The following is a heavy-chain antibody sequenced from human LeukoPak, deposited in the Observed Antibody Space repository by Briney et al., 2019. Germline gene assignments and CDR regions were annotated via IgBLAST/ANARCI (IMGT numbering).Heavy chain of an antibody. J-gene: IGHJ3*02. V-gene: IGHV3-21*01. Sequence: GGSLRLSCAASGFTFSSYSMNWVRQAPGKGLEWVLSISSSSSYIYYADSVKGRFTISRDNAKNSLYLQMNSLRAEDTAVYYCARDRDYYDSSGPGRALDAFDIWGQGTMVTVSS. D-gene: IGHD3-22*01. CDR2: ISSSSSYI. CDR1: GFTFSSYS. CDR3: ARDRDYYDSSGPGRALDAFDI.